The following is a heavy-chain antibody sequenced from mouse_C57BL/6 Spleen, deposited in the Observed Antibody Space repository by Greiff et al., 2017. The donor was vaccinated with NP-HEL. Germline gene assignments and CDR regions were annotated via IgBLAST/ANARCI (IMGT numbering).Heavy chain of an antibody. CDR2: IDPETGGT. Sequence: QVQLQQSGAELVRPGASVTLSCKASGYTFTDYEMHWVKQTPVHGLEWIGAIDPETGGTAYNQKFKGKAILTADKSSSTAYMELRGLTSEDSAVYYCTRRDYYAMDYWGQGTSVTVSS. CDR3: TRRDYYAMDY. J-gene: IGHJ4*01. CDR1: GYTFTDYE. V-gene: IGHV1-15*01.